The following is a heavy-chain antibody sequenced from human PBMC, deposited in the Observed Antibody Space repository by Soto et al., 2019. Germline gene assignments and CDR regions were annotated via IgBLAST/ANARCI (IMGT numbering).Heavy chain of an antibody. Sequence: QVQLVQSGAEVKRPGSSVKVSCKASGDTFNFYSINWVRQAPGLGLEWMGRVNPLVSMSNYAQKFQGRVTMSADTSKRTAYMELSSLSSEDTAIYYCSSSYGSGYRAFDYWGEGALVTVSS. J-gene: IGHJ4*02. CDR3: SSSYGSGYRAFDY. V-gene: IGHV1-69*02. CDR2: VNPLVSMS. D-gene: IGHD3-10*01. CDR1: GDTFNFYS.